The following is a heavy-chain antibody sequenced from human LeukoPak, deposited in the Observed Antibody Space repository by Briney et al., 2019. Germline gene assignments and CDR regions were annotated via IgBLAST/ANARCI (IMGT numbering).Heavy chain of an antibody. Sequence: RPSETLSLTCTVSGGSISSSSYYWGWIRQPPGKGLEWIGSIYYSGSTFYNPSLKSRVTISLDTSKNQFSLKLSSVAAADTAVYYCATEGVLLWFGEPHRYFQHWGQGTLVTVSS. D-gene: IGHD3-10*01. CDR2: IYYSGST. J-gene: IGHJ1*01. V-gene: IGHV4-39*07. CDR1: GGSISSSSYY. CDR3: ATEGVLLWFGEPHRYFQH.